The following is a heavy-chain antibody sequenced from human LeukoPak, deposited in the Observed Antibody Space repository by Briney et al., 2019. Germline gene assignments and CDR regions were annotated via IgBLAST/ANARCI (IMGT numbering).Heavy chain of an antibody. V-gene: IGHV3-33*06. CDR1: GFTFSSYG. Sequence: GGSLRLSCAASGFTFSSYGMHWVRQAPGKGLEWVAVIWYDGSNKYYADSVKGRFTISRDNSKNTLYLQMNSLRAEDTAVYYCAKLDVIAAAGTYWGQGTLVTVSS. D-gene: IGHD6-13*01. CDR2: IWYDGSNK. J-gene: IGHJ4*02. CDR3: AKLDVIAAAGTY.